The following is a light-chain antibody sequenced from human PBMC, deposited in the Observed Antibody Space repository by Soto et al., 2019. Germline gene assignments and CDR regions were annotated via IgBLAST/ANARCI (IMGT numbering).Light chain of an antibody. Sequence: QSVLTQPASVSGSPGQSITISCTGTGSAVGGYDYVSWYQLHPGKAPKLMVFEVSNRPSGVSYRFSGSKSGNTASLTISGLQAEDEADYFCSSYSISTAYLFGTGTKVTVL. CDR1: GSAVGGYDY. CDR2: EVS. J-gene: IGLJ1*01. V-gene: IGLV2-14*01. CDR3: SSYSISTAYL.